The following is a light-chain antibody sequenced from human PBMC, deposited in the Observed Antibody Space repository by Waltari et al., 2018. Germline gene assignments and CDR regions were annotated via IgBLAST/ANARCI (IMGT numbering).Light chain of an antibody. V-gene: IGLV6-57*02. CDR2: ENN. J-gene: IGLJ2*01. CDR1: SGSISSNY. CDR3: QSYDSTIVV. Sequence: NFMLTQPLSVSESPGKTVTISCTGSSGSISSNYVQGYQQRPGSVPTTLIYENNQRPSGVPDRFSGSIDSSSNSASLTISGLKTEDEADYYCQSYDSTIVVFGGGTRLTVL.